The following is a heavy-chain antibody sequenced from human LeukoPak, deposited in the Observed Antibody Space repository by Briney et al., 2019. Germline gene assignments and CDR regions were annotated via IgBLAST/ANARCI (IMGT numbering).Heavy chain of an antibody. CDR1: GFTFSSYG. Sequence: GGSLRLSCAASGFTFSSYGMHWVRQAPGKGLEWVAFIRYDGSNKYYADSVKGRFTISRDNSKNTLYLQMNSLRAEDTAVYYCARRYCSSTSCYYAFDIWGQGTMVTVSS. V-gene: IGHV3-30*02. CDR2: IRYDGSNK. J-gene: IGHJ3*02. CDR3: ARRYCSSTSCYYAFDI. D-gene: IGHD2-2*01.